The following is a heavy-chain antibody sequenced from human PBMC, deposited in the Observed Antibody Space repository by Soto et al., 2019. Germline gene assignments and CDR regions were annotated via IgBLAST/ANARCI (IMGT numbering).Heavy chain of an antibody. V-gene: IGHV1-2*04. J-gene: IGHJ3*02. CDR2: INPNSGGT. D-gene: IGHD4-17*01. Sequence: ASVKVSCKASGYTFTGYYMHWVRQAPGQGLEWMGWINPNSGGTNYAQKFQGWVTMTRDTSISTAYMELSRLRSDDTAVYYCARVIDYGDLTIGAFDIWGQGTMVTVSS. CDR3: ARVIDYGDLTIGAFDI. CDR1: GYTFTGYY.